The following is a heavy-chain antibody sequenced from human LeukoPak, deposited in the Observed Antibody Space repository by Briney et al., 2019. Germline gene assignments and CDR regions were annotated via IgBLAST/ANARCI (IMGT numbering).Heavy chain of an antibody. CDR3: AREGGGYDILTGYPFDY. CDR1: GFTFSSYW. D-gene: IGHD3-9*01. Sequence: GGSLRLSCAASGFTFSSYWMSWVRQAPGKGLEWVAVISYDGSNKYYADSVKGRFTISRDNSKNTLYLQMNSLRAEDTAVYYCAREGGGYDILTGYPFDYWGQGTLVTVSS. CDR2: ISYDGSNK. J-gene: IGHJ4*02. V-gene: IGHV3-30*03.